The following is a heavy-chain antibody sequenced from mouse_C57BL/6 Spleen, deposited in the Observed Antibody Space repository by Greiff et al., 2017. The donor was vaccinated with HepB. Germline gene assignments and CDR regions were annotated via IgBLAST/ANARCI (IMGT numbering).Heavy chain of an antibody. D-gene: IGHD2-3*01. CDR1: GYSITSGYY. Sequence: VQLQQSGPGLVKPSQSLSLTCSVTGYSITSGYYWNWIRQFPGNKLEWMGYISYDGSNNYNPSLKNRISITRDTSKNQFFLKLNSVTTEDTATYYCASGIYDGYYLDYWGQGTTLTVSS. J-gene: IGHJ2*01. CDR2: ISYDGSN. CDR3: ASGIYDGYYLDY. V-gene: IGHV3-6*01.